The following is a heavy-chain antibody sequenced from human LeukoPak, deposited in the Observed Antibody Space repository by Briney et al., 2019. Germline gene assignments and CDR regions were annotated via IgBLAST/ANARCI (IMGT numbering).Heavy chain of an antibody. CDR3: ARVGCSGGSCYLYYFDY. J-gene: IGHJ4*02. D-gene: IGHD2-15*01. V-gene: IGHV1-2*02. Sequence: ASVKVSCKASGYTFTGYYMHWVRQAPGQGLEWMGWINPNSGGTNYAQKFQGRVTMTRDTSISTAYMELSRLRSDDTAVYYCARVGCSGGSCYLYYFDYCGQGTLVTVSS. CDR2: INPNSGGT. CDR1: GYTFTGYY.